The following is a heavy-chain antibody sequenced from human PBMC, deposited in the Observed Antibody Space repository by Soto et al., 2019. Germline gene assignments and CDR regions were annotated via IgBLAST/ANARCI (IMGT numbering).Heavy chain of an antibody. V-gene: IGHV4-30-4*01. J-gene: IGHJ4*01. D-gene: IGHD6-13*01. Sequence: QVQLQESGPGLVKPSQTLSLTCTVSGGSVCSGDSFWPWIRQPPGKCLEWIGYIYSSGSAYFNPSLKSRVAIKADTSKNMFSLSLNSVTAKDLPVYSLAADRGNSTNRQLDYGGHGTQVTVSS. CDR3: AADRGNSTNRQLDY. CDR1: GGSVCSGDSF. CDR2: IYSSGSA.